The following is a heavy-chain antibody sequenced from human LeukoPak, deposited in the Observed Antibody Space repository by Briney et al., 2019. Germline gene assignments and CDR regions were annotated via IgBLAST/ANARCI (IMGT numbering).Heavy chain of an antibody. CDR3: ARDYRDYGSGSYYNVNNWFDP. Sequence: SVKVSCTASGCTFSSYAISWVRPAPGQGLEWVGGIIHIFGKANYVQKFKGRVTITADESTSTVYMELNGLRSEDTAVYYCARDYRDYGSGSYYNVNNWFDPWRQGTLVTVSS. CDR2: IIHIFGKA. J-gene: IGHJ5*02. CDR1: GCTFSSYA. D-gene: IGHD3-10*01. V-gene: IGHV1-69*13.